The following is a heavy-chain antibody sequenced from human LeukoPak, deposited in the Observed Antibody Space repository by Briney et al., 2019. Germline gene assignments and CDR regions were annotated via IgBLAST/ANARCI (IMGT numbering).Heavy chain of an antibody. J-gene: IGHJ5*02. D-gene: IGHD3-3*01. Sequence: SQTLSLTCTVSGGSISSGSYYWSWIRQPAGKGLEWIGRIYTSGSTNYNPSLKSRVTISVDTSKNQFSLKLSSVTAADTAVYYCARAYDFWTNCFGPWGQGTLVTVSS. CDR3: ARAYDFWTNCFGP. V-gene: IGHV4-61*02. CDR1: GGSISSGSYY. CDR2: IYTSGST.